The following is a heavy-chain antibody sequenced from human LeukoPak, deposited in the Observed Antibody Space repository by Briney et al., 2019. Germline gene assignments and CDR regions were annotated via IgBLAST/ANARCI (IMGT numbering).Heavy chain of an antibody. V-gene: IGHV1-18*04. CDR1: GYTFRSYA. CDR3: ARESDYGGNYYYLDS. CDR2: VSPYTGHT. J-gene: IGHJ4*02. Sequence: ASVKVSCKASGYTFRSYALTWVRQAPGQGLEWMGWVSPYTGHTEYAQTFQGRVTMTADTSTTTSYLELRSLRSDDTAMYFCARESDYGGNYYYLDSWGQGTLDTVSS. D-gene: IGHD4-23*01.